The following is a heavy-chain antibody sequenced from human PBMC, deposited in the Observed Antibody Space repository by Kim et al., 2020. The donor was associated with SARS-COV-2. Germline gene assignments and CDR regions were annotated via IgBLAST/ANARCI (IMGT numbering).Heavy chain of an antibody. J-gene: IGHJ4*02. CDR2: INHSGST. D-gene: IGHD1-20*01. CDR1: GGSFSGYY. V-gene: IGHV4-34*01. Sequence: SETLSLTCAVYGGSFSGYYWSWIRQPPGKGLEWIGEINHSGSTNYNPSLKSRVTISVDTSKNQFSLKLSSVTAADTAVYYCARYTWGSLDYWGQGTLVTVSS. CDR3: ARYTWGSLDY.